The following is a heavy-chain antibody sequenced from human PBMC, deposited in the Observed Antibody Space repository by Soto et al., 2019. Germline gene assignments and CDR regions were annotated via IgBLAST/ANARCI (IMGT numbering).Heavy chain of an antibody. V-gene: IGHV3-48*03. D-gene: IGHD4-4*01. CDR3: ARDPAIYSGKFDYGLDV. J-gene: IGHJ6*02. Sequence: GGSPSLSRASSGSPFINYQMNWVRPAQGKGLEWVSYIGTRGRTIYYADSVKGRFTISRDNAKNSLYLQMNSLRAEDTAVYYCARDPAIYSGKFDYGLDVWGQGTTVTFSS. CDR1: GSPFINYQ. CDR2: IGTRGRTI.